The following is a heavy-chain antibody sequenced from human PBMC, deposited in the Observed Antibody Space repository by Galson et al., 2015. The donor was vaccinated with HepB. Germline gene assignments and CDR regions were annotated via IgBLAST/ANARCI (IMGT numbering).Heavy chain of an antibody. CDR2: ISSSSSYI. J-gene: IGHJ6*02. Sequence: SLRLSCAASGFTFSSYSMNWVRQAPGKGLEWVSSISSSSSYIYYADSVKGRFTISRDNAKNSLYLQMNSLRAEDTAVYYCARDRGSWYYSTRVGHGMDVWGQGTTVTVSS. CDR3: ARDRGSWYYSTRVGHGMDV. D-gene: IGHD6-13*01. V-gene: IGHV3-21*01. CDR1: GFTFSSYS.